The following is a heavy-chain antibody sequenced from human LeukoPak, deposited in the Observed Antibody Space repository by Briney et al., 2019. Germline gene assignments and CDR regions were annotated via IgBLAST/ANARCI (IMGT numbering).Heavy chain of an antibody. CDR3: ARAGSIRYHYYYMDV. D-gene: IGHD6-6*01. CDR2: VSHDGSDK. J-gene: IGHJ6*03. Sequence: GRSLRLSCAASGFTFTWYTLHWVRQAPGKGLEWVAVVSHDGSDKYYADSVKGRFTISRDNSKNTLYVQMNSLRAEDTSVYYCARAGSIRYHYYYMDVWGKGTTVTVSS. CDR1: GFTFTWYT. V-gene: IGHV3-30*01.